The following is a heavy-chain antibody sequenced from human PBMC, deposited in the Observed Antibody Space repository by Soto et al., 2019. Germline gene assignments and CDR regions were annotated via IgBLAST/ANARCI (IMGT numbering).Heavy chain of an antibody. J-gene: IGHJ4*02. Sequence: GGSLRLSCAASGFTLSNYAMHWVRQAPGKGLEWVAVIWYDGSNKYYADSVKGRFTISRDNSKNTLYLQMNSLRAEDTAVYYCARGPQYYDFWSGSHFDYWGQGTLVTVSS. CDR2: IWYDGSNK. CDR1: GFTLSNYA. CDR3: ARGPQYYDFWSGSHFDY. D-gene: IGHD3-3*01. V-gene: IGHV3-33*08.